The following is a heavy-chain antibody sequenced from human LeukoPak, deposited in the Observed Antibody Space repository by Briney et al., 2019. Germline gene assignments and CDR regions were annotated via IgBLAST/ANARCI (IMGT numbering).Heavy chain of an antibody. Sequence: GRSLRLSCAGSGFGFSNYGIHWVRQVPGKGLEWVAVISHDGGNKLYRDSVKGRFIISRDNSKDTLYLQMDSLRPEDTAVYYCARDMGDGYNSETKGNLGYWGQGTLVTVSS. CDR3: ARDMGDGYNSETKGNLGY. CDR2: ISHDGGNK. D-gene: IGHD5-24*01. J-gene: IGHJ4*02. V-gene: IGHV3-30*03. CDR1: GFGFSNYG.